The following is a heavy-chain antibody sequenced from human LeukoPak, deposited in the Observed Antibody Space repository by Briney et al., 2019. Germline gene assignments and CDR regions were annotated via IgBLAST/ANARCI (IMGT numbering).Heavy chain of an antibody. Sequence: TTSETLSLTCTVSGDPISSSSYYWGWIRQPPGKGLEWIGSIYYSGSTYYNPSLKSRVTISVDTSKNQFSLKLSSVTAADTAVYYCATSASSGYYDYWGQGTLVTVSS. V-gene: IGHV4-39*01. CDR1: GDPISSSSYY. CDR2: IYYSGST. CDR3: ATSASSGYYDY. J-gene: IGHJ4*02. D-gene: IGHD3-22*01.